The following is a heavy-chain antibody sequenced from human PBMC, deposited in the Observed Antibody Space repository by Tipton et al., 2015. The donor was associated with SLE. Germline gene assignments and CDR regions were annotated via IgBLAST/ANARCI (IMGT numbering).Heavy chain of an antibody. D-gene: IGHD1-26*01. J-gene: IGHJ3*02. V-gene: IGHV3-74*01. Sequence: SLRLSCAASGFTFTSYWMNWFRQAPGEGLIWVSRINVEGTYTLYADSVKGRFTVSRDNAKNTLYLQMNSLRAEDMALYYCSKDIWSGVTKAFGAFDMWGQGTMVTVSS. CDR1: GFTFTSYW. CDR2: INVEGTYT. CDR3: SKDIWSGVTKAFGAFDM.